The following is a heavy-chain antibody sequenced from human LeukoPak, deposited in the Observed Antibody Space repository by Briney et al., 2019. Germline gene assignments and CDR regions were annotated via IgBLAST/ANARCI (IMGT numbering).Heavy chain of an antibody. D-gene: IGHD2-15*01. Sequence: SETLSLTCTASGGSISGFYWSWIRQPPGKGLEWIGYIYSTGDTNSDPSLKSRVTVSLNTSKNQVSLRLSSVTAADTAVYYCARHPFATPFDYWGRGTLVTVSS. CDR1: GGSISGFY. CDR3: ARHPFATPFDY. CDR2: IYSTGDT. V-gene: IGHV4-59*08. J-gene: IGHJ4*02.